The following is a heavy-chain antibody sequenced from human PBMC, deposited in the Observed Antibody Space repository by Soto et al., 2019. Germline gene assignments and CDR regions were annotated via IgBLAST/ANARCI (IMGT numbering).Heavy chain of an antibody. Sequence: EVQLLESGGGLVQPGGSLRLSCAASGFVFSSYAMSWVRQAPGKGLEWVSTISGSGGNTYYADSVKGRFTISRDNSKNTLYLQMNSLIAEDTALYYCAKDPRVHYYGSGSSSYWGQGTLVTVSS. J-gene: IGHJ4*02. CDR3: AKDPRVHYYGSGSSSY. V-gene: IGHV3-23*01. CDR1: GFVFSSYA. D-gene: IGHD3-10*01. CDR2: ISGSGGNT.